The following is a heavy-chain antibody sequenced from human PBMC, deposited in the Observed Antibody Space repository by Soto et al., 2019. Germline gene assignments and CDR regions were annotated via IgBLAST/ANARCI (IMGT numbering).Heavy chain of an antibody. CDR3: TTDSLFTGQLVRMDN. D-gene: IGHD3-9*01. Sequence: PGGSLRLSCAASGFIFSDAWINWVRQAPGKGLEWVGRIKSKTDGGTTDFAAPVKGRFAISRDDSRDVVYMEMYSLKTDDTAVYFCTTDSLFTGQLVRMDNWGHGTLVTGSS. J-gene: IGHJ4*01. CDR2: IKSKTDGGTT. V-gene: IGHV3-15*07. CDR1: GFIFSDAW.